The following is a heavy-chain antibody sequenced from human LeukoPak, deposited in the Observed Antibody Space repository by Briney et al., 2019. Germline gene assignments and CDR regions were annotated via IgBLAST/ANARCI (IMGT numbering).Heavy chain of an antibody. CDR2: VYYSGTT. J-gene: IGHJ6*02. V-gene: IGHV4-59*11. CDR1: GGSIGSHY. D-gene: IGHD6-13*01. Sequence: SETLSLTCTVSGGSIGSHYWSWIRQPPGSGREWIGYVYYSGTTNYNPSLQGRVTISIDTSKNQFSLKVNSVTAADTAVYYCVRDSRYGSGWFEDGLDFWGQGTTVTVSS. CDR3: VRDSRYGSGWFEDGLDF.